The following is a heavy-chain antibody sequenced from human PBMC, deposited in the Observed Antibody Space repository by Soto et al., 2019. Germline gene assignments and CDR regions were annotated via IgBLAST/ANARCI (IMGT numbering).Heavy chain of an antibody. D-gene: IGHD6-25*01. J-gene: IGHJ5*02. Sequence: WTRIRQPPGKGFEWLGDISTTGTSRFNASLRGRLTISADASSNTFSLTLTSVTAADTAVYFCGRGVSSGWNPTRVDPWSHGSLV. CDR2: ISTTGTS. CDR3: GRGVSSGWNPTRVDP. V-gene: IGHV4-31*02.